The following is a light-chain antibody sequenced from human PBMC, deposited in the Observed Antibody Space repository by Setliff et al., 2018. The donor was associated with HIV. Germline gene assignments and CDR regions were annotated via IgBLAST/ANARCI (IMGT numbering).Light chain of an antibody. CDR2: DVS. Sequence: QSALAQPASVSGSPGQSITISCTGTSSDVGGFNYVCWYQQHPGKAPKLMIYDVSNRPSGVSNRFSGSKSGNTASLTISGLQAEDEADYYCSSYTGGSTYVSGTGTKVTVL. V-gene: IGLV2-14*03. J-gene: IGLJ1*01. CDR3: SSYTGGSTYV. CDR1: SSDVGGFNY.